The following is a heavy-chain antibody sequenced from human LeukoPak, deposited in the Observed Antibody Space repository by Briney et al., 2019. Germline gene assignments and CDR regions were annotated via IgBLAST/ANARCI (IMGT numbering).Heavy chain of an antibody. D-gene: IGHD6-19*01. Sequence: ASVKVSCKASGYTFTGYYMHWVRQAPGQGLEWMGWINPNSGGTNYAQKFQGRVTMTRDTSISTAYMELSSLRSEDTAVYYCARDFESGWYPGYWGQGTLVTVSS. CDR3: ARDFESGWYPGY. CDR2: INPNSGGT. CDR1: GYTFTGYY. V-gene: IGHV1-2*02. J-gene: IGHJ4*02.